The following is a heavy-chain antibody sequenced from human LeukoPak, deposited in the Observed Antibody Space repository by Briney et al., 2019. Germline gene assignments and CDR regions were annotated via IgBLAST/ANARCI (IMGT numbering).Heavy chain of an antibody. V-gene: IGHV1-69*04. D-gene: IGHD6-13*01. J-gene: IGHJ4*02. CDR3: ARDQIAAAGERIFDY. CDR1: GYTFTRYY. Sequence: SVKVSCKASGYTFTRYYIHWVRQAPGQGLEWMGRIIPILGIANYAQKFQGRVTITADKSTSTAYMELSSLRSEDTAVYYCARDQIAAAGERIFDYWGQGTLVTVSS. CDR2: IIPILGIA.